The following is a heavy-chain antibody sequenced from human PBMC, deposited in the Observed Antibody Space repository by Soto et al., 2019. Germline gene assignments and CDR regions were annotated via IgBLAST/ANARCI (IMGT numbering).Heavy chain of an antibody. J-gene: IGHJ6*03. CDR3: AREWFGYSPNYMDV. Sequence: EVQLVESGGGLVQPGGSLRLSCAASGFTFSSYSMNWVRQAPGKGLEWVSYISSSSSTIYYADSVKGRFTISRDNAKNSLYLQMNSLRAEDTAVYYCAREWFGYSPNYMDVWRKGTTVTVSS. CDR1: GFTFSSYS. CDR2: ISSSSSTI. V-gene: IGHV3-48*01. D-gene: IGHD3-10*01.